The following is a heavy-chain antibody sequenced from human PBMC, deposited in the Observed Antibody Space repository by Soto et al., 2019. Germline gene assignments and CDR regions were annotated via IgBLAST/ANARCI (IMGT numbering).Heavy chain of an antibody. Sequence: ASVKVSCKTSGYTFSNYGITWVRQAPGQPLEWLGWISLYSDGTNYAQKFQGRVSMTTDTSTTTAYMELSSLRSDDTAVYYCARLTVPLDIVVLPAASYDYWGQGTLVTVSS. CDR1: GYTFSNYG. CDR3: ARLTVPLDIVVLPAASYDY. J-gene: IGHJ4*02. V-gene: IGHV1-18*01. CDR2: ISLYSDGT. D-gene: IGHD2-2*01.